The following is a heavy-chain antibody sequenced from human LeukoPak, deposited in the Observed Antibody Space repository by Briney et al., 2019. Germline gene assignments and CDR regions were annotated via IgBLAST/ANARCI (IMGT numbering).Heavy chain of an antibody. CDR2: IYYSGST. CDR3: AREHCSSSNCYKAFDI. J-gene: IGHJ3*02. CDR1: GGSISSGNFY. D-gene: IGHD2-2*02. V-gene: IGHV4-30-4*01. Sequence: SETLSLTCTVSGGSISSGNFYWSWIRQPPGKGLEWIGYIYYSGSTYYNPSLKSRATISVDTSKNQFSLKLSSVTAADTAVYYCAREHCSSSNCYKAFDIWGQGTMVTVSS.